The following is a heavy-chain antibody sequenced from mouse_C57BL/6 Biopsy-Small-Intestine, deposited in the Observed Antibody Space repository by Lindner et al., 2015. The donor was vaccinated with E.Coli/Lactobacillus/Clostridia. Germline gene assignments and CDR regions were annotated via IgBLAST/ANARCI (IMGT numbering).Heavy chain of an antibody. CDR1: GFNIKDDY. V-gene: IGHV14-4*01. CDR3: TTSFYYKDY. J-gene: IGHJ2*01. Sequence: VQLQESGAELVRPGASVKLSCTASGFNIKDDYMHWVKQRPEQGLEWIGWIDPENGDTKYASKFQDKATITADTSSNAAYLQLSSLTSEDTAVYYRTTSFYYKDYWGQGTTLTVSS. D-gene: IGHD2-1*01. CDR2: IDPENGDT.